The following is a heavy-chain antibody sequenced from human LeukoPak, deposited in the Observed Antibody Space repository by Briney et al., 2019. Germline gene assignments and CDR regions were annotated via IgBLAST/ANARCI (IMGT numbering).Heavy chain of an antibody. V-gene: IGHV4-59*01. CDR1: GGSISSYY. CDR3: AREQLGLIDHWFDP. Sequence: SETLSLTCTVSGGSISSYYWSWLRQPPGKGLEWFGYIYYSGSTNYNPSLKSRVTISVDTSKNQFSLKLSSVTAADTAVYYCAREQLGLIDHWFDPWGQGTLVTVSS. J-gene: IGHJ5*02. D-gene: IGHD7-27*01. CDR2: IYYSGST.